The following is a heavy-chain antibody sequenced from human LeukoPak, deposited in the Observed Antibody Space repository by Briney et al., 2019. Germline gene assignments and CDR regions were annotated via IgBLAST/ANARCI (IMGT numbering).Heavy chain of an antibody. CDR1: DGSISKYY. J-gene: IGHJ3*02. V-gene: IGHV4-59*01. CDR3: ARTDYYDSSVIYYYALDI. D-gene: IGHD3-22*01. Sequence: KTSETLSLTCTVSDGSISKYYWSWVRQPPGKGLEWIAYIDNSGSTNYNPSLRSRVTISIDTSRNQFSLKLSSVTAADTAVYYCARTDYYDSSVIYYYALDIWGQGTMVTVSS. CDR2: IDNSGST.